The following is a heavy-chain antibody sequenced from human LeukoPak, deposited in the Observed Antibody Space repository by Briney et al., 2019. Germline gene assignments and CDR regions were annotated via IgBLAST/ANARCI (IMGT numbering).Heavy chain of an antibody. Sequence: SETLSLTCTVSGGSISSYYWSWIRQPPGKGLEWIGYIYYSGSTNYNPSLKSRVTISVDTSKIQSSLKLSSVTAADTAVYYCARLDYCGGDCYPRYYFDYWGQGTLVTVSS. CDR2: IYYSGST. D-gene: IGHD2-21*02. CDR3: ARLDYCGGDCYPRYYFDY. V-gene: IGHV4-59*08. J-gene: IGHJ4*02. CDR1: GGSISSYY.